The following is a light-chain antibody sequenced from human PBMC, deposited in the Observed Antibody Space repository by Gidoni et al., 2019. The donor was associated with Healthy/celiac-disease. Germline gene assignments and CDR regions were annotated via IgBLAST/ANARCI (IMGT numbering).Light chain of an antibody. CDR2: AAS. J-gene: IGKJ2*01. V-gene: IGKV1-17*03. Sequence: VPESPSAMSASVGDRVTITCRASQGISNYLAWFQQKPGKAPKRLIYAASSLQSGVPSRFSGSGSGTEFTLTISSLQPDDFATYYCLQHNSYPFTFGQXTQLEIK. CDR1: QGISNY. CDR3: LQHNSYPFT.